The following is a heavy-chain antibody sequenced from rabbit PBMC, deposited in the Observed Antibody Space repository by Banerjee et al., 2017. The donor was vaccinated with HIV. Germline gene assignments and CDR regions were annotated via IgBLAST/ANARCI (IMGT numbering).Heavy chain of an antibody. V-gene: IGHV1S40*01. Sequence: QSLEESGGDLVKPGASLTLTCTASGFTLSSYWMCWVRQAPGKGLEWIACIYGGSSGSTYYASWAKGRFTISKISSTTVTLQMTSLTAADTATYFCARGAGIHYADLWGPGTLVTVS. D-gene: IGHD4-2*01. CDR2: IYGGSSGST. J-gene: IGHJ4*01. CDR3: ARGAGIHYADL. CDR1: GFTLSSYW.